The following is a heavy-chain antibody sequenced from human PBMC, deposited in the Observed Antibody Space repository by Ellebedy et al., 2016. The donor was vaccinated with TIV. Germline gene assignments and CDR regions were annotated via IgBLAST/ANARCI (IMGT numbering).Heavy chain of an antibody. CDR1: GGSISSSSNY. D-gene: IGHD5-24*01. V-gene: IGHV4-39*01. Sequence: MPSETLSLTCAVSGGSISSSSNYWGWIRQPTGKGLEWIGNIYYSGSTYYNPSLKSRVTISVDTSKNQFSLKLSSLIAADTAVYYCASLEMATILDAFDIWGQGTKVTVSS. CDR3: ASLEMATILDAFDI. CDR2: IYYSGST. J-gene: IGHJ3*02.